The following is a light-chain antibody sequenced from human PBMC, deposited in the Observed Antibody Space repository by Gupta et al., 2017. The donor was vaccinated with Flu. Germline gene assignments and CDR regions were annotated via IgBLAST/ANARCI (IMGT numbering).Light chain of an antibody. J-gene: IGKJ1*01. CDR1: QSITW. Sequence: DIQMTQSPSTLSASVGDRVTITCRASQSITWLAWYQQKPGQAPRLLIYKASNLEGGVPSRFSGSGSGTEFTLTISSRQPDDFATYYCQQYNDLSPWTFGQGTKVEIK. CDR2: KAS. V-gene: IGKV1-5*03. CDR3: QQYNDLSPWT.